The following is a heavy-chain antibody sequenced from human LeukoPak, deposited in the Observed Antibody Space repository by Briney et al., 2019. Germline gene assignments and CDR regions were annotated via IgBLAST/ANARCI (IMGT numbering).Heavy chain of an antibody. CDR3: ARDGAEQWLVLAFDI. V-gene: IGHV1-2*02. Sequence: ASVKVSCKASGYTFTGYYMHWVRPAPGQGLEWMGWINPNSGGTNYAQKFQGRVTMTRDTSISTAYMELSRLRSDDTAVYYCARDGAEQWLVLAFDIWGQGTMVTVSS. CDR1: GYTFTGYY. CDR2: INPNSGGT. J-gene: IGHJ3*02. D-gene: IGHD6-19*01.